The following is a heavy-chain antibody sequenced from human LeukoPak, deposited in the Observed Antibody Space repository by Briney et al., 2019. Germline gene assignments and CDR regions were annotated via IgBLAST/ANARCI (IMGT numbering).Heavy chain of an antibody. D-gene: IGHD3-3*01. CDR1: GGTFSSYA. J-gene: IGHJ6*03. Sequence: SVKVSCKASGGTFSSYAISWVRQAPGQGLEWMGGIIPIFGTANYAQKFQGRVTITADESTSTAYMGLSRLRSEDTAVYYCASNFGVVIDNYYYYYMDVWGKGTTVTVSS. V-gene: IGHV1-69*13. CDR3: ASNFGVVIDNYYYYYMDV. CDR2: IIPIFGTA.